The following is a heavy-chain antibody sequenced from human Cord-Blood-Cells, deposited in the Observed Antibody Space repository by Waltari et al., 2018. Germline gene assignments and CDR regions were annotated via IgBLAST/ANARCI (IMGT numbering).Heavy chain of an antibody. CDR2: INPNRGGT. Sequence: QVQLVQSGAEVKKPGASVKVSCKASGYTFTGYYMHWVRQAPGQGLEWMGWINPNRGGTNYAQKFHGRVTMTRDTSISTAYMELSRLRSDDTAVYYCARANRANWFDPWGQGTLVTVSS. CDR1: GYTFTGYY. V-gene: IGHV1-2*02. CDR3: ARANRANWFDP. J-gene: IGHJ5*02.